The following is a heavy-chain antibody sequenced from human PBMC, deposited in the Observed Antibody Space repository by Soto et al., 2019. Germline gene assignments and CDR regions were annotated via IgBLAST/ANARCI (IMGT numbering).Heavy chain of an antibody. CDR1: GGSVSSGSYS. Sequence: QVQLQESGPGLVKPSETLSLTCTVSGGSVSSGSYSWSWMRQPPGKGLEWIGYIYHSGTTNSNPSIKSRVAISVDTSKNQFSLKLSSVTAADTAVYYCARGGGSYYIAYWGQGTLVTVSS. D-gene: IGHD1-26*01. CDR3: ARGGGSYYIAY. J-gene: IGHJ4*02. V-gene: IGHV4-61*01. CDR2: IYHSGTT.